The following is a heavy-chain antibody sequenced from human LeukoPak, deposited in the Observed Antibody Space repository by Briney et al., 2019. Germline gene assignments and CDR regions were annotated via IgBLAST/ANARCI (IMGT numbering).Heavy chain of an antibody. D-gene: IGHD1-14*01. V-gene: IGHV1-2*02. CDR2: INPNSGGT. CDR3: AADGMTEF. Sequence: ASVKVSCKASGYTFTGYYMHWVRQAPGQGLEWMGWINPNSGGTNYAQKFQERVTITRDMSTSTAYMELSSLRSEDTAVYYCAADGMTEFWGQGTLVTVSS. J-gene: IGHJ4*02. CDR1: GYTFTGYY.